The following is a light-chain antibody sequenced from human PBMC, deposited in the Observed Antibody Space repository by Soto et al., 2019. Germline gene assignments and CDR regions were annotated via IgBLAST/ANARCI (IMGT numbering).Light chain of an antibody. Sequence: DIQMTQSPSSLSASVGDRITITCRASQKISSYLNWYQQKPGRAPKLLIYAASSLQSGVPSRFSGSGSVTDFSLTISSLQPEDFATYYCQQSYTSPRFTFGQGTKLEI. CDR2: AAS. J-gene: IGKJ2*01. CDR1: QKISSY. V-gene: IGKV1-39*01. CDR3: QQSYTSPRFT.